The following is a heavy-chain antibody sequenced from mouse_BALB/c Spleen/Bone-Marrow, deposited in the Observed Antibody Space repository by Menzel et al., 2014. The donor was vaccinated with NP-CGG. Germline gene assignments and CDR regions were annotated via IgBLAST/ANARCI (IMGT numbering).Heavy chain of an antibody. D-gene: IGHD4-1*01. CDR2: INSGSSTI. J-gene: IGHJ2*01. Sequence: EVQRVESGGGLVQPGGSRKLSCAASGFTFSSFGMHWVRQAPEKGLEWVAYINSGSSTIYYADTVKGRFTISRDNPKNTLFLQMTRLRSGDTAMYYCTRGGNWDDFDYWGQGTTLAVSS. CDR3: TRGGNWDDFDY. CDR1: GFTFSSFG. V-gene: IGHV5-17*02.